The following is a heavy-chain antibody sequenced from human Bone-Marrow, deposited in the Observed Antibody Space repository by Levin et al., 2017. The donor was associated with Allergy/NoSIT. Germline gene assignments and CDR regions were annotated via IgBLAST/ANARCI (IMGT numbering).Heavy chain of an antibody. CDR2: IHPRDSDT. CDR1: GYSFTKHW. Sequence: RGESLKISCQGSGYSFTKHWIAWVRQMPGKGLEWMGVIHPRDSDTTYSPSFQGQVNISADKSIDAAYLQWSSLKASDTATYYCARHHSGKDYFDFWGQGTQVTVSS. V-gene: IGHV5-51*01. J-gene: IGHJ4*02. D-gene: IGHD5-12*01. CDR3: ARHHSGKDYFDF.